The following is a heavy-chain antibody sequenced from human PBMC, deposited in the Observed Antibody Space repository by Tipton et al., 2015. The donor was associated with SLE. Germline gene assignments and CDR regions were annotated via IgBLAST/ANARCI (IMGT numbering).Heavy chain of an antibody. CDR2: IYPSGSI. Sequence: TLSLTCTVSGDSINSHYWSWIRQPAGKGLQWIGRIYPSGSINYNPSLKSRVTMSVDTSKNQFPLRLNSVTAADTALYYCAGGGVETMGGYAFEIWGQGTMVTVSS. J-gene: IGHJ3*02. D-gene: IGHD2-21*02. CDR3: AGGGVETMGGYAFEI. CDR1: GDSINSHY. V-gene: IGHV4-4*07.